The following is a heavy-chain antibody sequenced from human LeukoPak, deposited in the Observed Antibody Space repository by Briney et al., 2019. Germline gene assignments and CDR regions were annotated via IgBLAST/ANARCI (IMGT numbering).Heavy chain of an antibody. V-gene: IGHV3-23*01. Sequence: GGSLRLSGAASGFTFSSYAMSWVRQAPGKGLEWVSAISGSGGSIYYADSVKGRFTISRDNSKNTLYLQMNSLRAEDTAVYYCATGYVVPAANRWFDPWGQGTLVTVSS. CDR1: GFTFSSYA. J-gene: IGHJ5*02. CDR3: ATGYVVPAANRWFDP. D-gene: IGHD2-2*01. CDR2: ISGSGGSI.